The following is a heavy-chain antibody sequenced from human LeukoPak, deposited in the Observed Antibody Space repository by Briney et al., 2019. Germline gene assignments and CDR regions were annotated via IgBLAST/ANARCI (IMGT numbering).Heavy chain of an antibody. D-gene: IGHD1-26*01. CDR2: INPNSGGT. CDR3: ALSSGSYSLAFDI. V-gene: IGHV1-2*04. CDR1: GYTFTCYY. Sequence: ASVKVSCKASGYTFTCYYMHWVRQAPGQGLEWMGWINPNSGGTNYAQKFQGWVTMTRDTSISTAYMELSRLRSDDTAVYYCALSSGSYSLAFDIWGQGTMVTVSS. J-gene: IGHJ3*02.